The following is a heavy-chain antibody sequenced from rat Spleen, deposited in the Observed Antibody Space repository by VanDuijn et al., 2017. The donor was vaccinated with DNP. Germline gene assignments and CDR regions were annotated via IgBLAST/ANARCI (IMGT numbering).Heavy chain of an antibody. Sequence: QVQLKESGPGLVQPSQTLSLTCNVSGFSLTSYDVSWVRQPPGKGLEWIAAISSGGSTYYNSALKSRLSISRDTSKSQVCLKMNSRQTEDTAIYFCTRVDSGYVYYAMDAWGQGTSVTVSS. V-gene: IGHV2S12*01. CDR3: TRVDSGYVYYAMDA. CDR1: GFSLTSYD. D-gene: IGHD4-3*01. J-gene: IGHJ4*01. CDR2: ISSGGST.